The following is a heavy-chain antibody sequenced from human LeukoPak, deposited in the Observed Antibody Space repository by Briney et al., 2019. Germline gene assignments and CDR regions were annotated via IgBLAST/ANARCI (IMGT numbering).Heavy chain of an antibody. V-gene: IGHV1-2*02. J-gene: IGHJ4*02. CDR2: SNPNSGVT. Sequence: ASVKVSCKTAGYSLTAYDLHWMRQAPGQGLEWMAWSNPNSGVTDVAQKFQGRVTMTRDTSSSTVHMELSSLISDDRAVYYCVRGGPRVREVLKEVFDYWGQGTVVIVSS. CDR1: GYSLTAYD. CDR3: VRGGPRVREVLKEVFDY.